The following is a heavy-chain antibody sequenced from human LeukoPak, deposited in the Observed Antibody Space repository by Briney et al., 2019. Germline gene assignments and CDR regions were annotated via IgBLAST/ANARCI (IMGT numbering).Heavy chain of an antibody. CDR3: ARGKDGWPHYYYYFMDV. Sequence: ASVEVSCKASGDTFINDYIHWVRQAPGQGVEWMGVSNPGGGATTYAQKFQGRVTMTRDMSTSTVYMELRSLRSADTAVYYCARGKDGWPHYYYYFMDVWGKGTTVTVSS. V-gene: IGHV1-46*01. CDR2: SNPGGGAT. D-gene: IGHD5-24*01. J-gene: IGHJ6*03. CDR1: GDTFINDY.